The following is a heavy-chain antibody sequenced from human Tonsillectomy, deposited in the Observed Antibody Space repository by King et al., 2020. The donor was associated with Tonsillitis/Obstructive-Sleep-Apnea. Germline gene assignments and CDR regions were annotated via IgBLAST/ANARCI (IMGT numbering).Heavy chain of an antibody. CDR3: ARGHDSGDPYWHFDL. V-gene: IGHV4-39*01. CDR1: GGSISSRSYY. D-gene: IGHD4-17*01. CDR2: IYYSGST. J-gene: IGHJ2*01. Sequence: QLQESGPGLVKPSETLSLTCTVSGGSISSRSYYWGWIRQPPGKGLEWIGSIYYSGSTYYNPSLKSRVTIAVDTSKNQFSLKLSSVTAADTAVYYCARGHDSGDPYWHFDLWGRGTLVTVSS.